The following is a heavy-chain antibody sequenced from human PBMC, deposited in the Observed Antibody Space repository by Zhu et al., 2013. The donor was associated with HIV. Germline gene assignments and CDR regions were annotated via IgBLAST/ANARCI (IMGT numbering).Heavy chain of an antibody. CDR2: INPNSGGT. D-gene: IGHD2-2*01. Sequence: LGQGLEWMGWINPNSGGTNYAQKFQGRVTMTRDTSISTAYMELSRLRSDDTAVYYCARSQYCSTTSCSPGWYFDLWGRGTLVTVSS. CDR3: ARSQYCSTTSCSPGWYFDL. J-gene: IGHJ2*01. V-gene: IGHV1-2*02.